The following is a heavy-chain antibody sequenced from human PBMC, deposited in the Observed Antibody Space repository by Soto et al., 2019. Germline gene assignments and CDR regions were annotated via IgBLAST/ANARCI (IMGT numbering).Heavy chain of an antibody. J-gene: IGHJ4*02. Sequence: GESLKISCAASGFKFSNYAMSWVRQAPGKGLEWVSLISATGGGTYYADSVKGRFTISRDDSKNTLYLQMNSLRAEDTAIFYCARDPFGYYVNYFDNWGQGTLVTVSS. CDR3: ARDPFGYYVNYFDN. CDR2: ISATGGGT. CDR1: GFKFSNYA. V-gene: IGHV3-23*01. D-gene: IGHD1-26*01.